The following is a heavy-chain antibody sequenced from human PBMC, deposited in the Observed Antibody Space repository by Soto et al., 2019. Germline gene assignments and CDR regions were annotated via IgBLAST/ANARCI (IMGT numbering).Heavy chain of an antibody. CDR2: INQHGSER. D-gene: IGHD4-17*01. V-gene: IGHV3-7*05. Sequence: EVQLVESGGGLVQPGGCLRLSCAASGFTFSAYWMSWVRQAPGKGLEWVANINQHGSERNYVDSVKGRFTISRDNAKNSLLLQMNSLTAEDTAIYYCAMSGLDYCDRSSDYWGQGTLVTVSS. J-gene: IGHJ4*02. CDR3: AMSGLDYCDRSSDY. CDR1: GFTFSAYW.